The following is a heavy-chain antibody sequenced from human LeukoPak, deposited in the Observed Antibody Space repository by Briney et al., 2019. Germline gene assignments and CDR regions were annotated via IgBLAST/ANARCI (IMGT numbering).Heavy chain of an antibody. Sequence: GGSLRLSCAASGFTFSSYAMSWVRQAPGKGLEWVSVIYSGGSTYYADSVKGRFTISRDNSKNTLYLQMSSLRAEDTAVYYCAKVAEVGATGYYYYMDVWGKGTTVTISS. CDR3: AKVAEVGATGYYYYMDV. CDR1: GFTFSSYA. J-gene: IGHJ6*03. V-gene: IGHV3-66*01. CDR2: IYSGGST. D-gene: IGHD1-26*01.